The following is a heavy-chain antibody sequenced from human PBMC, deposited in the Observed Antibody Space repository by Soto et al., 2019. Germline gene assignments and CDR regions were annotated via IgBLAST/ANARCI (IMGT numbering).Heavy chain of an antibody. CDR3: ARLSDLYIMFDF. V-gene: IGHV2-5*02. CDR2: IYLDDET. D-gene: IGHD3-16*01. CDR1: RFLLTTTELG. Sequence: SDSTLVNPRQPLNLTCSFSRFLLTTTELGVGWIRHPPGKALELLGIIYLDDETRYSTLLNKRLTITKDPSKNQVVLQMTNMDSVETGPYFCARLSDLYIMFDFWGQGTQVAAS. J-gene: IGHJ4*02.